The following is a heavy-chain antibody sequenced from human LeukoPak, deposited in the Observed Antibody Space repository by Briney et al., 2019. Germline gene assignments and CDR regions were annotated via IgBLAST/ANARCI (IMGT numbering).Heavy chain of an antibody. CDR2: IYPDDSDT. V-gene: IGHV5-51*01. Sequence: GESLNISCKGSEYRFTSYWIGWVRQMPGKGLEWMGIIYPDDSDTRYSPSFQGQVTISADKSISTAYLQWSSLKASDTAMYYCARWGGATNWDFDPWGQGTQVTVSS. CDR1: EYRFTSYW. D-gene: IGHD1-26*01. J-gene: IGHJ5*02. CDR3: ARWGGATNWDFDP.